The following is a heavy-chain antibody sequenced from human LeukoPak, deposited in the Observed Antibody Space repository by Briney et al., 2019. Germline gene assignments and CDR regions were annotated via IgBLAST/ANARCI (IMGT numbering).Heavy chain of an antibody. D-gene: IGHD5-24*01. CDR2: TSGSGGST. Sequence: GGSLRLSCAASGFTFNNYAMSWVRQAPGKGLEWVSATSGSGGSTYYADSVKGRFTISRDNSKNTLYLQMNSLRAEDTAVYYCAKSGYNRFDYWGQGTLVTVSS. CDR3: AKSGYNRFDY. CDR1: GFTFNNYA. J-gene: IGHJ4*02. V-gene: IGHV3-23*01.